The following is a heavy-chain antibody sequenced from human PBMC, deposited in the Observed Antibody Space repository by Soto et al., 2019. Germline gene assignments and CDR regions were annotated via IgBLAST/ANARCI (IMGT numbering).Heavy chain of an antibody. CDR3: TKGGRQWLVTSGFNY. D-gene: IGHD6-19*01. CDR1: GFTFSDYA. J-gene: IGHJ4*02. Sequence: VQLVESGGGVVQPGRSLRLSCAASGFTFSDYAMHWVRQAPGKGLEWVAVVSHDGRNTHYADSVKGRFTIFRDSSKNTVSLEMNSMRADDTTVYYCTKGGRQWLVTSGFNYWGQGALVIVSS. CDR2: VSHDGRNT. V-gene: IGHV3-30*18.